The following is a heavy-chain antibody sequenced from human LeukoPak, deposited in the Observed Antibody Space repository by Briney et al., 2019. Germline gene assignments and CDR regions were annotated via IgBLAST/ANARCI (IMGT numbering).Heavy chain of an antibody. V-gene: IGHV3-74*01. CDR1: GFSFSSSW. Sequence: PGGSLRLSCAASGFSFSSSWMHWVRQAPGKGLVWVSRISSDGTITRNADSVKGRFTISRDNAKNTLYLQMNSLRADDSAVYYCATAQASSFESWGQGTLVTVSS. CDR2: ISSDGTIT. CDR3: ATAQASSFES. D-gene: IGHD6-6*01. J-gene: IGHJ4*02.